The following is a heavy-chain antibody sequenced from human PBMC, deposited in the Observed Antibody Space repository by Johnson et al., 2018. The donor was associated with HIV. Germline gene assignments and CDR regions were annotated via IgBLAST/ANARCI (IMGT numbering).Heavy chain of an antibody. J-gene: IGHJ3*02. CDR1: GFTFSNYA. Sequence: QVQLVESGGGVVQPGGSLRLSCAASGFTFSNYAMYWVRQAPGKGLEWVAAISYDGSNKYYADSVKDRFTISRDNSKNTLHLQMNSLRAEDTAVYYCARDTSIAAARAFDIWGQGTMVTVSS. CDR3: ARDTSIAAARAFDI. D-gene: IGHD6-6*01. CDR2: ISYDGSNK. V-gene: IGHV3-30-3*01.